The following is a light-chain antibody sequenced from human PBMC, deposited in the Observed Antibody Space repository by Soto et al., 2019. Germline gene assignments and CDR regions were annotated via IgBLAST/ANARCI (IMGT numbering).Light chain of an antibody. J-gene: IGKJ1*01. CDR1: QSVSSN. Sequence: LITQSPATLSVSPGERTTLSCRASQSVSSNLAWYQQKPGQAPRLLIYGASTRATGIPARFSGSGSGTEFTLTISTLQSEDFAIYYCQHYNNWPPWTFGQGTKVDIK. CDR2: GAS. CDR3: QHYNNWPPWT. V-gene: IGKV3-15*01.